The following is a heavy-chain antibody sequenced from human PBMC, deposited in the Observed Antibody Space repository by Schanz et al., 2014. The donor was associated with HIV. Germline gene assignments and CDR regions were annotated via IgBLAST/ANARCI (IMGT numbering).Heavy chain of an antibody. D-gene: IGHD2-2*01. CDR2: IHSGGST. Sequence: EVQLVESGGGLIQPGGSLRLSCAASGFTVSSSHMSWVRQAPGKGLEWVSIIHSGGSTYYADSVKGRFTISRDSSKNTLYLQMNSLRAEDTAVYYCARGPSLVIVPAATDPRFDYWGQGTLVTVSS. J-gene: IGHJ4*02. V-gene: IGHV3-66*03. CDR3: ARGPSLVIVPAATDPRFDY. CDR1: GFTVSSSH.